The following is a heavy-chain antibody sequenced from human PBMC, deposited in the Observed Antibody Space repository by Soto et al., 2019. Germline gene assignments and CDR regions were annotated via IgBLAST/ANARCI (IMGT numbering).Heavy chain of an antibody. D-gene: IGHD3-10*01. CDR2: IIPLFGTP. V-gene: IGHV1-69*01. CDR1: RGIFSTYA. CDR3: VRDRDDYGSGNYYNRIDF. Sequence: QVQLVQSGAEVKKPGSSVKVSCKASRGIFSTYAISWLRQAPGQGLEWMGGIIPLFGTPNYAQRFQGRVTITAYESTSTAYMELSRLRSEDTAVYYCVRDRDDYGSGNYYNRIDFWGQGTLVTVSS. J-gene: IGHJ4*02.